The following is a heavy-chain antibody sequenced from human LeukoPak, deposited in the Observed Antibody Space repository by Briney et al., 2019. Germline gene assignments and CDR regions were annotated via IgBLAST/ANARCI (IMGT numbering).Heavy chain of an antibody. CDR3: ARLAVAGWDIRY. Sequence: SVKVSCKASGGTFSSYPISWVRQAPGQGLEWMGGIIPIFGTANYAQKFQGRVTITADKSTSTAYMELSSLRSEDTAVYYCARLAVAGWDIRYWGQGTLVTVSS. V-gene: IGHV1-69*06. CDR2: IIPIFGTA. CDR1: GGTFSSYP. D-gene: IGHD6-19*01. J-gene: IGHJ4*02.